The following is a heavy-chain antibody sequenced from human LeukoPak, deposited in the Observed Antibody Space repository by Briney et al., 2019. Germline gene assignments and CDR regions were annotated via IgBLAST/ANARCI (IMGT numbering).Heavy chain of an antibody. J-gene: IGHJ4*02. CDR1: GGTFNSYA. CDR3: ARSRGYSYGPPDTKYYFDY. V-gene: IGHV1-69*13. D-gene: IGHD5-18*01. Sequence: SVKVSCKASGGTFNSYAISWVRQAPGQGLEWMGGIIPIFGTANYAQKFQGRVTITADESTSTAYMELSSLRSEDTAVYYCARSRGYSYGPPDTKYYFDYWGQGTLVTVSS. CDR2: IIPIFGTA.